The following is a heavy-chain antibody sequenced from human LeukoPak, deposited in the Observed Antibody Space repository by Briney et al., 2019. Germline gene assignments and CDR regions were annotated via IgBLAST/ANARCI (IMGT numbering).Heavy chain of an antibody. Sequence: SETLSLTCTVSGGSISSSSYYWGWIRQPPGKGLEWIGSIYYSVTTYYSPSLEGRVTISVDTSKNQFSLKLNSVTAADTAVYYCARQAYCSGGSCYSGGTEIDYWGQGTLVTVFS. D-gene: IGHD2-15*01. CDR2: IYYSVTT. CDR3: ARQAYCSGGSCYSGGTEIDY. V-gene: IGHV4-39*01. J-gene: IGHJ4*02. CDR1: GGSISSSSYY.